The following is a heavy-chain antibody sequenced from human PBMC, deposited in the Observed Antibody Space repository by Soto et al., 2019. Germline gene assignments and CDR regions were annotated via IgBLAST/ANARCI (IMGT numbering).Heavy chain of an antibody. CDR2: IYYSGST. CDR3: ARVLDYYDSSGYYLQYNWFDP. V-gene: IGHV4-59*01. D-gene: IGHD3-22*01. J-gene: IGHJ5*02. Sequence: PSETLSLTCTVSGGSISSYYWSWIRQPPGKGLEWIGYIYYSGSTNYNPSLKSRVTISVDTSKNQFSLKLSSVTAADTAVYYCARVLDYYDSSGYYLQYNWFDPWGQGTLVTVSS. CDR1: GGSISSYY.